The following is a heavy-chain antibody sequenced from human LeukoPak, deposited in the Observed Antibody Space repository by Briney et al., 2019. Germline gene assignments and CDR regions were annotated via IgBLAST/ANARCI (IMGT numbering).Heavy chain of an antibody. CDR3: ARALWFGELLPLDY. CDR2: MNPNSGNT. J-gene: IGHJ4*02. V-gene: IGHV1-8*01. D-gene: IGHD3-10*01. CDR1: GYTFTSYD. Sequence: GASVKVSCKASGYTFTSYDINWVPQATGQGLEGMGWMNPNSGNTGYAQKFQGRVTMTRNTSITTAYMDLSSLRSNDTAVYYCARALWFGELLPLDYWGQGTLVTVSS.